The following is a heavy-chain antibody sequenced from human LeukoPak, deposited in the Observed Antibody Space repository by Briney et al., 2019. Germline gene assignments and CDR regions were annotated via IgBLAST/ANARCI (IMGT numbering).Heavy chain of an antibody. CDR2: ISSSSSTI. Sequence: PGGSPRLSCAASGFTFSSYSMNWVRQAPGKGLEWVSYISSSSSTIYYADSVKGRFTISRDNAKNSLYLQMNSLRAEDTAVYYCARDLDIQGGLFDYWGQGTLVTVSS. CDR3: ARDLDIQGGLFDY. V-gene: IGHV3-48*01. D-gene: IGHD3-9*01. J-gene: IGHJ4*02. CDR1: GFTFSSYS.